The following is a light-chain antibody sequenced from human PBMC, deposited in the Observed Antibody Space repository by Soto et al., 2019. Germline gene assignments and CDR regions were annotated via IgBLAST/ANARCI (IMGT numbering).Light chain of an antibody. CDR1: QSVSSY. V-gene: IGKV3-11*01. CDR3: QQRSNWPRGT. CDR2: DAS. Sequence: EIVLTQSPATLSLSPGERATLSCRASQSVSSYLAWYQQKPGQAPRLLIYDASNRATGIPARFSGSGSGTDFTLTISSLEPEDFAVYYCQQRSNWPRGTFGPGTKVD. J-gene: IGKJ3*01.